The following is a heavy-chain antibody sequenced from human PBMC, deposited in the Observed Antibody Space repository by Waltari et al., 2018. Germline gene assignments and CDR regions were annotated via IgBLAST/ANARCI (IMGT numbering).Heavy chain of an antibody. D-gene: IGHD6-19*01. Sequence: QVQLQESGPGLVKPSGTLSLTCAVSGGSISSSNWWSWVRQPPGKGLEWIGEIYHSGSTNYNPSLKSRVTISVDKSKNQFSLKLSSVTAADTAVYYCARDVRIAVAGTQWYFDLWGRGTLVIVSS. CDR2: IYHSGST. J-gene: IGHJ2*01. V-gene: IGHV4-4*02. CDR3: ARDVRIAVAGTQWYFDL. CDR1: GGSISSSNW.